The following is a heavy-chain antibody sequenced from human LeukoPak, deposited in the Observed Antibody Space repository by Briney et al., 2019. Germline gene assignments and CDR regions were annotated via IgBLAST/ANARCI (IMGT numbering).Heavy chain of an antibody. D-gene: IGHD5-12*01. CDR1: GYSISSGYY. V-gene: IGHV4-38-2*02. CDR2: IYHSGST. J-gene: IGHJ4*02. Sequence: SETLSLTCTVSGYSISSGYYWGWIRQPPGKGLEWIGSIYHSGSTYYNPSLKSRVTISVDTSKNQFSLKLSSVTAADTAVYYCARHQRGYSGYGFLDYWGQGTLVTVSS. CDR3: ARHQRGYSGYGFLDY.